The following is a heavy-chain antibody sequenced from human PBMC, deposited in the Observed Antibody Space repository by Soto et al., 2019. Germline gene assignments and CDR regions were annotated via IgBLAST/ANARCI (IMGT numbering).Heavy chain of an antibody. CDR1: GFTFSSYG. CDR2: ISYDGSNK. CDR3: AKVSGY. V-gene: IGHV3-30*18. Sequence: GGSLRLSCAASGFTFSSYGMHWVRQAPGKGLEWVAVISYDGSNKYYADSVKGRFTISRDNSKNTLYLQMNSLRAEDTAVYYCAKVSGYWGQGTLVTVSS. D-gene: IGHD3-10*01. J-gene: IGHJ4*02.